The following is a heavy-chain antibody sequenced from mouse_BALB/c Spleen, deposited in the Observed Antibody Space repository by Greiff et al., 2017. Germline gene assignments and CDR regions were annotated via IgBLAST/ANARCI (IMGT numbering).Heavy chain of an antibody. J-gene: IGHJ1*01. V-gene: IGHV5-4*02. D-gene: IGHD2-3*01. Sequence: EVKLVESGGGLVKPGGSLKLSCAASGFTFSDYYMYWVRQTPEKRLEWVATISDGGSYTYYPDSVKGRFTISRDNAKNNLYLQMSSLKSEDTAMYYCARGVDGYYWYIDVWGAGTTVTVSS. CDR3: ARGVDGYYWYIDV. CDR2: ISDGGSYT. CDR1: GFTFSDYY.